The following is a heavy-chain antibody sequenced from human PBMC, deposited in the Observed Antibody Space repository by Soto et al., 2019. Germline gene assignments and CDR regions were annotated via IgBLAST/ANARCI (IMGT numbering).Heavy chain of an antibody. CDR3: ARVIPETPREYFDY. CDR2: IYYSGST. D-gene: IGHD1-26*01. Sequence: SETLSLTCTVSGGSISSYYWSWIRQPPGKGLEWIGYIYYSGSTNYNPSLKSRVHISVNTSKNQFSLKLSSVTAADTAVYYCARVIPETPREYFDYWGQGTLVTVSS. J-gene: IGHJ4*02. CDR1: GGSISSYY. V-gene: IGHV4-59*01.